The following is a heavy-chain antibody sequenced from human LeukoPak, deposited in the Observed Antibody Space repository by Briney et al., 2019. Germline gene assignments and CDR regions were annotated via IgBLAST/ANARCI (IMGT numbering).Heavy chain of an antibody. CDR1: GFTFTSYA. J-gene: IGHJ4*02. V-gene: IGHV3-23*01. D-gene: IGHD6-19*01. CDR2: ISGSGGST. CDR3: AKDRRIAVAGQEIDY. Sequence: PGASLRLSCAASGFTFTSYAMSWVRQAPGKGLEGVSAISGSGGSTYYAASVKGRFTISRDNSKNTLYLQMNRLSAEDTAVYYCAKDRRIAVAGQEIDYWGQGTLVTVSS.